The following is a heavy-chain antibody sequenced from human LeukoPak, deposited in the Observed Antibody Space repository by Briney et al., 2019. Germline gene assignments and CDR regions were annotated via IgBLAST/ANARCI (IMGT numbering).Heavy chain of an antibody. J-gene: IGHJ4*02. CDR1: SVSFSGYY. CDR2: INDSGST. V-gene: IGHV4-34*01. Sequence: SETLSLTCAVYSVSFSGYYCSWIRQPPGKGLECIGDINDSGSTNYNPSLKSRVTMSVDTSKNQFSLKLSSVTAADTAVYYCARVICSGGSRRFDYWGQGTLVTVSS. D-gene: IGHD2-15*01. CDR3: ARVICSGGSRRFDY.